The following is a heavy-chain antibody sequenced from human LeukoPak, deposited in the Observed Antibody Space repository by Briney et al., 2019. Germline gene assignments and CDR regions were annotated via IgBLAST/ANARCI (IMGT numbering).Heavy chain of an antibody. D-gene: IGHD2-21*02. Sequence: SETLSLTCTVSGGSISSYYWSWIRQPPGKGLEWIGYIYYSGSTYYNPSLKSRVTISVDTSKNQFSLKLSSVTAADTAVYYCARAFPPAYCGGDCYPYYFDYWGQGTLVTVSS. J-gene: IGHJ4*02. CDR3: ARAFPPAYCGGDCYPYYFDY. V-gene: IGHV4-59*12. CDR1: GGSISSYY. CDR2: IYYSGST.